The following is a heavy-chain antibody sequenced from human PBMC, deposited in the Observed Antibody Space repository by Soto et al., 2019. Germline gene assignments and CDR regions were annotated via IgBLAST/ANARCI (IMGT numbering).Heavy chain of an antibody. CDR2: ISDHNGNT. D-gene: IGHD6-13*01. J-gene: IGHJ4*02. Sequence: ASAKVSCNASGYTFTSYCISWVRQPPRQERQWMGWISDHNGNTNYAHKPQGRVTMTTDTSTSTAYMELRSLRSDHTAVYYCAKDRGIAAAGDYWGQGTLVTVSS. V-gene: IGHV1-18*01. CDR1: GYTFTSYC. CDR3: AKDRGIAAAGDY.